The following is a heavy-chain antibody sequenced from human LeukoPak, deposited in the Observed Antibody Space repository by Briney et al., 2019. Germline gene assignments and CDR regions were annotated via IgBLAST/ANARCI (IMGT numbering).Heavy chain of an antibody. D-gene: IGHD1-1*01. J-gene: IGHJ4*02. V-gene: IGHV1-8*01. Sequence: GASVKVSCKTSGYTFTNYDINWVRQAAGQGLEWMGWVNPDSGDTGFAQQFRGRVTITTNTSARIAYMEMSSLTSEDTAIYYCTRDWTYWGPGTLVAVSS. CDR1: GYTFTNYD. CDR3: TRDWTY. CDR2: VNPDSGDT.